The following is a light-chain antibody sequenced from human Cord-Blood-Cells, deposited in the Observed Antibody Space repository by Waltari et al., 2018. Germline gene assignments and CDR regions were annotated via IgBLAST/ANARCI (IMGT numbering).Light chain of an antibody. J-gene: IGKJ4*01. V-gene: IGKV3-15*01. Sequence: EIVITQSPATLSVPTGERATLSSRPSQSVSSNLAWYQQKPGQAPRLLIYGASTRATGSPARFSGSGSGTEFTLTISGLQCEDFAVYYCQQYNNWTPLTFGGGTKVEIK. CDR1: QSVSSN. CDR3: QQYNNWTPLT. CDR2: GAS.